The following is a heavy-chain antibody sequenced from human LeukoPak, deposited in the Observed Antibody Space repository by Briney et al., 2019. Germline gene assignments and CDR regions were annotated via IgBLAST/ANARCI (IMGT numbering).Heavy chain of an antibody. CDR2: ISDTGST. CDR3: ARSSGWQHDY. J-gene: IGHJ4*02. V-gene: IGHV4-61*08. D-gene: IGHD6-19*01. CDR1: GGSISSGGYY. Sequence: SETLSLTCTVSGGSISSGGYYWSWIRQPPGKGLEWIGYISDTGSTNYKPSLKSRVTISIDTSKNQLSLELSSVTAADTAVYYCARSSGWQHDYWGQGTLVTVSS.